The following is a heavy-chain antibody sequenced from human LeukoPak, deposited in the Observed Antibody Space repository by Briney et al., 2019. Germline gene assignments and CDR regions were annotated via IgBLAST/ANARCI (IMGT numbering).Heavy chain of an antibody. D-gene: IGHD6-13*01. CDR1: GFTFSSYG. CDR2: IWYDGSNK. V-gene: IGHV3-30*02. CDR3: AKVGSYSSSSYYFDY. Sequence: GGSLRLSCAASGFTFSSYGMHWDRQAPGKGLEWVAVIWYDGSNKYYADSVKGRFTISRDNSKNTLYLQMNSLRAEDTAVYYCAKVGSYSSSSYYFDYWGQGTLVTVSS. J-gene: IGHJ4*02.